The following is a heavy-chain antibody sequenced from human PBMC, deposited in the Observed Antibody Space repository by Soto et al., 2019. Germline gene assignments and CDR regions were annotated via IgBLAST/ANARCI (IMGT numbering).Heavy chain of an antibody. CDR1: GYSFTSYW. CDR3: ARLRSCSSGSCYGDF. Sequence: PGESLKISCKGSGYSFTSYWIGWVLQMPWKGLEWMGIIYPGDSDTRYSPSFQGQVTISADKSISTAYLQWSSLKAWDTATYYCARLRSCSSGSCYGDFWGQGTLVTVSS. CDR2: IYPGDSDT. D-gene: IGHD2-15*01. J-gene: IGHJ4*02. V-gene: IGHV5-51*01.